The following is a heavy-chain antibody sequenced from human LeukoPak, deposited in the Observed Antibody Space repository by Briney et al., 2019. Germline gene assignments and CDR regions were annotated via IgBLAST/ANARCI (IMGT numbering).Heavy chain of an antibody. CDR2: IYYSGST. Sequence: SETLSLTCTVSGGSISSYYWSWIRQPPGKGLEWIGYIYYSGSTNYNPPLKSRVTISVDTSKNQFSLKLSSVTAADTAVYYCARRYRSYYDYWGQGTLVTVSS. V-gene: IGHV4-59*08. CDR3: ARRYRSYYDY. CDR1: GGSISSYY. J-gene: IGHJ4*02. D-gene: IGHD3-10*01.